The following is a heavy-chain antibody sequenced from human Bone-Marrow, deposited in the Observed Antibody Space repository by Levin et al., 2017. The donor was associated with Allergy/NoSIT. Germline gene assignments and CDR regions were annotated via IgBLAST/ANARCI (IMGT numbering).Heavy chain of an antibody. V-gene: IGHV4-59*01. CDR1: GDSMSKYY. Sequence: SETLSLTCTVSGDSMSKYYWSWIRQPPGKGLEWIAYISSSGRTNYNPSLKSRVTLSVDTSKNQFSLMLRFVTAADTAVYYCARYNFWSGKHDYFDYWGQGTLVTVSS. D-gene: IGHD3-3*01. J-gene: IGHJ4*02. CDR3: ARYNFWSGKHDYFDY. CDR2: ISSSGRT.